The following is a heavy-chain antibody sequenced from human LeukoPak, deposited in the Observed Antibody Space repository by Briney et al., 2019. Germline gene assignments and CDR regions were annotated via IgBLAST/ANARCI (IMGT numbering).Heavy chain of an antibody. D-gene: IGHD3-22*01. Sequence: ASVKVSCKASGYTFTGYYMHWVRQAPGQGLEWMGWINPNSGGTNYAQKFQGRVTMTSDTSISTAYMELSRLRSDDTAVYYCARGGRLLPYYYYYYMDVWGKGTTVTVSS. J-gene: IGHJ6*03. CDR3: ARGGRLLPYYYYYYMDV. V-gene: IGHV1-2*02. CDR1: GYTFTGYY. CDR2: INPNSGGT.